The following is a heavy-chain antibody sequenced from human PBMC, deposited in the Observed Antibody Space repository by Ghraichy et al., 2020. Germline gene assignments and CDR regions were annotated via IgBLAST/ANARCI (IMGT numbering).Heavy chain of an antibody. CDR1: GGTFSSYA. CDR2: IIPILGIA. J-gene: IGHJ4*02. V-gene: IGHV1-69*04. D-gene: IGHD3-22*01. CDR3: ARVSQPLTTYDSSGYYYEFDY. Sequence: SVKVSCKASGGTFSSYAISWVRQAPGQGLEWMGRIIPILGIANYAQKFQGRVTITADKSTSTAYMELSSLRSEDTAVYYCARVSQPLTTYDSSGYYYEFDYWGQGTLVTVSS.